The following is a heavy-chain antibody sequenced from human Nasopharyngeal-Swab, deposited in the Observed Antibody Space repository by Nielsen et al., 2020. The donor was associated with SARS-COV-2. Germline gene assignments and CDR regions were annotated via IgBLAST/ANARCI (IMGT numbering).Heavy chain of an antibody. Sequence: GSLRLSCTVSGGSISSSSYYWGWIRQPPGKGLEWIGSIYYSGSTYYNPSLKSRVTISVDTSKNQFSLKLSSVTAADTAVYYCARVVIVGYCSSTSCWAFDPWGQGTLVTVSS. CDR3: ARVVIVGYCSSTSCWAFDP. J-gene: IGHJ5*02. CDR1: GGSISSSSYY. CDR2: IYYSGST. V-gene: IGHV4-39*07. D-gene: IGHD2-2*01.